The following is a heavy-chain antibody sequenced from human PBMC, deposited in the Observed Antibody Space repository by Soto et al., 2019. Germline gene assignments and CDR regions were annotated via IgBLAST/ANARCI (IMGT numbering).Heavy chain of an antibody. Sequence: QVQLVESGGGVVQPGRSLRLSCAASGFTFSSYGMHWVRQAPGKGLEWVAVISYDGSNKFYADSVKVRFTISRDNSKNTLYLQLNSLRAEDTAVYYCAKDLDFPYYFEYCGQGTPVTVSS. J-gene: IGHJ4*02. CDR2: ISYDGSNK. CDR1: GFTFSSYG. D-gene: IGHD3-3*01. V-gene: IGHV3-30*18. CDR3: AKDLDFPYYFEY.